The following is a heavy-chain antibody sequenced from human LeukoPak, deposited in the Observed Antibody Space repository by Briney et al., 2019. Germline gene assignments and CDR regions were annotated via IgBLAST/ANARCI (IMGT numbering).Heavy chain of an antibody. D-gene: IGHD5-12*01. V-gene: IGHV4-4*07. Sequence: NTSETLSLTCTVSGGSISSYYWSWIRQPAGKGLEWIGRVYTSGSTNYNPSLKSRVTMSVDTSKNQFSLKLSSVTAADTAVYYCARGRYSGYNYYMDVWGKGTTVTVSS. CDR2: VYTSGST. J-gene: IGHJ6*03. CDR3: ARGRYSGYNYYMDV. CDR1: GGSISSYY.